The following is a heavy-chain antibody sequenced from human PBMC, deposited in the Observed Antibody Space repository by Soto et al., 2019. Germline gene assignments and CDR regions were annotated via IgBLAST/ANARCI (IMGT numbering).Heavy chain of an antibody. Sequence: GGSLRLSCAASGFTFSSYAMSWVRQAPGKGLEWVSAISGSGGSTYYADSVKGRFTISRDNSKNTLYLQMNSLRAEDTAVYYCAKFYDLSGSSGRYYGMDVWGQGTTVTVSS. CDR1: GFTFSSYA. D-gene: IGHD3-22*01. CDR3: AKFYDLSGSSGRYYGMDV. CDR2: ISGSGGST. V-gene: IGHV3-23*01. J-gene: IGHJ6*02.